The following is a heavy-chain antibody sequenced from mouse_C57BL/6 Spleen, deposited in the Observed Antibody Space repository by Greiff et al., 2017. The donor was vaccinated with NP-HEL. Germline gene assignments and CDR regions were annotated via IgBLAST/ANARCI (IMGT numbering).Heavy chain of an antibody. Sequence: VQLKQSGTVLARPGASVKMSCKTSGYTFTSYWMHWVKQRPGQGLEWIGAIYPGNSDTSYNQKFKGKAKLTAVTSASTAYMERSSLTNEDSAVYYCTRSNGSSYEGYFDVWGTGTTVTVSS. D-gene: IGHD1-1*01. CDR3: TRSNGSSYEGYFDV. CDR2: IYPGNSDT. CDR1: GYTFTSYW. J-gene: IGHJ1*03. V-gene: IGHV1-5*01.